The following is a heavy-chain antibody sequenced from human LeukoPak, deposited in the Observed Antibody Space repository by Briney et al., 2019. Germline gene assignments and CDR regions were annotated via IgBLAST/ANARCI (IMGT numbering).Heavy chain of an antibody. Sequence: GGSLRLSCAASGFTFSSYDMHWVRQATGKGLEWVSAIGTAGDTYYPGSVKGRFTISRENAKNSWYLQMNSLRAGDTAVYYCARSVSGSYSGFDYWGQGTLVTVSS. V-gene: IGHV3-13*01. CDR3: ARSVSGSYSGFDY. CDR1: GFTFSSYD. CDR2: IGTAGDT. J-gene: IGHJ4*02. D-gene: IGHD1-26*01.